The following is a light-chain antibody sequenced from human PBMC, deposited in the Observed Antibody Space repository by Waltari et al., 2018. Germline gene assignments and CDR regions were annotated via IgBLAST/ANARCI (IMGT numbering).Light chain of an antibody. CDR3: QQYNGWRT. CDR2: AAS. Sequence: EIVMTQSPATLSVSPGERATLSCRASQTTNSDLAWYQQKPGQAPRLLIYAASTRATGIPVRFSGSGSGTEFTLTISSLQSEDFAVYYCQQYNGWRTFGQGTKLEIK. V-gene: IGKV3D-15*01. CDR1: QTTNSD. J-gene: IGKJ2*01.